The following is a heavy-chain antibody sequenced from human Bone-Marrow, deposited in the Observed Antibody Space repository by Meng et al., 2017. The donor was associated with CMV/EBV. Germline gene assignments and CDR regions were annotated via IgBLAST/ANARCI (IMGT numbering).Heavy chain of an antibody. J-gene: IGHJ4*02. Sequence: GGSLRLSCAASGFTFCSYAMHWVRQAPGKGLEWVANIKQDGREKYYVDSVKGRFTISRDNAKNSLYLQMNSLRAEDTAVYYCARDGSSWIYPDYWGQGTLVTVSS. CDR3: ARDGSSWIYPDY. CDR2: IKQDGREK. D-gene: IGHD6-13*01. V-gene: IGHV3-7*01. CDR1: GFTFCSYA.